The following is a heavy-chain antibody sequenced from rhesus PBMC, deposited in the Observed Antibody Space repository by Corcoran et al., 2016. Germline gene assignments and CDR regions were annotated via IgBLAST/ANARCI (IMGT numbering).Heavy chain of an antibody. J-gene: IGHJ4*01. CDR3: AALWTGYHFDY. CDR2: IHQGYRST. Sequence: QEQLVQSGAEVKKPGASVKVSCKASGYIFTSYVISWLRQAPGQGFEWIGGIHQGYRSTSYAQTFQGRVTITTDMSTSTGYMELSSLRSEDMAVYYCAALWTGYHFDYWGQGVLVTVSS. V-gene: IGHV1-70*01. CDR1: GYIFTSYV. D-gene: IGHD3-3*01.